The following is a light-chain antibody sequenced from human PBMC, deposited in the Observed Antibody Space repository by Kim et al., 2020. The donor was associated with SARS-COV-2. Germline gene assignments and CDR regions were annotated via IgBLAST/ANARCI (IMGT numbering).Light chain of an antibody. V-gene: IGLV4-69*02. CDR3: QTRGTGRPYV. J-gene: IGLJ1*01. Sequence: DKLTCTRGSGHSSCAVAGNQQPPGKSPRYLMELNSEGSHSRGDGIPDRFSGASSGDERYLTISSLQSENEADYYCQTRGTGRPYVFGTGTKVTVL. CDR1: SGHSSCA. CDR2: LNSEGSH.